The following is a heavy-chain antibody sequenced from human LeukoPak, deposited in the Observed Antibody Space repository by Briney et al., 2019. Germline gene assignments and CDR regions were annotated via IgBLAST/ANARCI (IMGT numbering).Heavy chain of an antibody. V-gene: IGHV3-23*01. CDR3: ASGVQLELRRFDYFDY. CDR2: ISGSGGST. J-gene: IGHJ4*02. Sequence: GGSLRLSCAASGFPFSSYAMSWVRQAPGKGLEWVSAISGSGGSTYYADSVKGRFTISRDNSKNTLYLQMNSLRAEDTAVYYCASGVQLELRRFDYFDYWGQGTLVTVSS. D-gene: IGHD1-1*01. CDR1: GFPFSSYA.